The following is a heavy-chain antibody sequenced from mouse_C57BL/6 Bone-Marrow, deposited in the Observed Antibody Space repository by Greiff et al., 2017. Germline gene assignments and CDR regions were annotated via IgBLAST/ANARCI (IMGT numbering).Heavy chain of an antibody. J-gene: IGHJ3*01. V-gene: IGHV1-69*01. D-gene: IGHD2-4*01. CDR3: AIISYDYDGLAY. CDR1: GYTFTSYW. Sequence: QVQLQQPGAELVMPGASVKLSCKASGYTFTSYWMHWVKQRPGQGLEWIGEIDPSDSYTNYNQKFKGKSTLTVDKSSSTAYMQLSSLTSEDSAVYYCAIISYDYDGLAYWGQGTLVTVSA. CDR2: IDPSDSYT.